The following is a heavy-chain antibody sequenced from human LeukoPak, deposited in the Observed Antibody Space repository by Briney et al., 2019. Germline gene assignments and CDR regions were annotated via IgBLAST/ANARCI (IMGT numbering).Heavy chain of an antibody. V-gene: IGHV3-7*01. J-gene: IGHJ6*02. CDR1: GFTFTSYW. Sequence: GGSLRLSCAASGFTFTSYWMSWVRQAPGKGLEWVANIKQDGSEKYYVDSVKGRFTISRDNAKNSLYLQMNSLRAEDTAVYYCARGGGAATIKGGWNYYYGMDVWGQGTTVTVSS. CDR3: ARGGGAATIKGGWNYYYGMDV. D-gene: IGHD5-12*01. CDR2: IKQDGSEK.